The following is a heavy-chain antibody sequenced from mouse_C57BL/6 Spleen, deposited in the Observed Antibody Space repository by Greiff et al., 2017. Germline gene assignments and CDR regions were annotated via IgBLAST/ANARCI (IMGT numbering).Heavy chain of an antibody. V-gene: IGHV1-80*01. J-gene: IGHJ4*01. CDR3: ANYGPTGAMDY. D-gene: IGHD1-1*01. CDR1: GYAFSSYW. CDR2: IYPGDGDT. Sequence: QVQLKESGAELVKPGASVKISCKASGYAFSSYWMNWVKQRPGKGLEWIGQIYPGDGDTNYNGKFKGKATLTADKSSSTAYMQLSSLTSEDSAVYFCANYGPTGAMDYWGQGTSVTVSS.